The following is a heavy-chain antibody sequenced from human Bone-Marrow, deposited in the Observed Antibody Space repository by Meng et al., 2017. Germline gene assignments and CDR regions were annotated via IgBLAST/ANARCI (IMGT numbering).Heavy chain of an antibody. Sequence: ETLSLTCAASGFTFSNAWMSWVRQAPGKGREWVGRIKSKTDGGTTDYAAPVKGRFTISRDDSKNTLYLQMNSLKTEDTAVYYCTTYDPPEFDYWGQGTLVTVSS. V-gene: IGHV3-15*01. D-gene: IGHD3-3*01. CDR1: GFTFSNAW. CDR2: IKSKTDGGTT. CDR3: TTYDPPEFDY. J-gene: IGHJ4*02.